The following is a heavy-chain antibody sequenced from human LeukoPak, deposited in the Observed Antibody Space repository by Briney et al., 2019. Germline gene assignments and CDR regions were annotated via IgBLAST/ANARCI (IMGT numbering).Heavy chain of an antibody. CDR1: GFTFSSYA. V-gene: IGHV3-23*01. CDR3: AKDYSYYYDSSAPLPVGY. CDR2: ISGSGGST. Sequence: HPGGSLRLSCAASGFTFSSYAMSWVRQAPGKGLEWVSAISGSGGSTYYADSVKGRFTISRDNSKNTLYLQMNSLRAEDTAVYYCAKDYSYYYDSSAPLPVGYWGQGTLVTVSS. J-gene: IGHJ4*02. D-gene: IGHD3-22*01.